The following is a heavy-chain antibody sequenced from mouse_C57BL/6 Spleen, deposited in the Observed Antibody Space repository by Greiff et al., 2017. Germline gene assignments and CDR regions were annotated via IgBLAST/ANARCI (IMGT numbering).Heavy chain of an antibody. CDR2: INYDDSST. CDR1: GFSFSDYY. J-gene: IGHJ4*01. CDR3: ARRRTILDYAMDY. V-gene: IGHV5-16*01. Sequence: EVKLVESEGGLVQPGSSMKLSCTASGFSFSDYYMAWVRQVPEKVLEWVAYINYDDSSTYYLDSLKGRFIFSRDNANNILYLEMRSLNSEDTATYYCARRRTILDYAMDYWGQGTSVTVSS. D-gene: IGHD2-12*01.